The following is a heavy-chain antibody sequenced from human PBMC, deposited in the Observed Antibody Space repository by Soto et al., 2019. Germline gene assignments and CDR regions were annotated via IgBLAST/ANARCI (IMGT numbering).Heavy chain of an antibody. CDR3: AKDVRVGAISGSVFDI. CDR1: GFTFDDYA. CDR2: ISWNSGSI. V-gene: IGHV3-9*01. J-gene: IGHJ3*02. Sequence: GGSLRLSCAASGFTFDDYAMHWVRQAPGKGLEWVSGISWNSGSISYADSVKGRFTISRDNAKNSLYLQMNSLRAEDTALYYCAKDVRVGAISGSVFDIWGQGTMVTVSS. D-gene: IGHD1-26*01.